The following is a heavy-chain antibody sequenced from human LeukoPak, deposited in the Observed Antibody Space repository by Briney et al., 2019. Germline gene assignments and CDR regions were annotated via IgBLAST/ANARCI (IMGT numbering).Heavy chain of an antibody. J-gene: IGHJ4*02. V-gene: IGHV3-74*01. D-gene: IGHD6-19*01. CDR2: INSDGSST. CDR3: ANGLAQGMAAQGMAVANRLFEY. CDR1: GFTFRTYW. Sequence: GGSLRLSCAASGFTFRTYWMHWVRQAPGKGLVWVSRINSDGSSTRYADSVKGRFTISRDNSKNTLYLQMNSLRAEDTAVYYCANGLAQGMAAQGMAVANRLFEYWGQGTLVTVSS.